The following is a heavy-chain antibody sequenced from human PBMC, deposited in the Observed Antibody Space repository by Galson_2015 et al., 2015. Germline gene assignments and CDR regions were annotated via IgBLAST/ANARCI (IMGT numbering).Heavy chain of an antibody. D-gene: IGHD5-18*01. Sequence: SLRLSCAAFGFTFSSYAMQWVRQAPGKGPEWVAVTSHDGSIKTYADSVKGRFTISRDNSKNTLYLVMTSLRAEDTAVYYCASGGYSTGLAPFDYWGQGTLVTVSS. CDR3: ASGGYSTGLAPFDY. CDR1: GFTFSSYA. CDR2: TSHDGSIK. J-gene: IGHJ4*02. V-gene: IGHV3-30*01.